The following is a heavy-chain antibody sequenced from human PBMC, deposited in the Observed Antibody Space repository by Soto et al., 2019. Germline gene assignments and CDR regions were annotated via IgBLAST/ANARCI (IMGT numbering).Heavy chain of an antibody. CDR2: INPNSGGT. CDR1: GYTFTGYD. D-gene: IGHD6-13*01. CDR3: AREEQYSSSWPACGMDV. V-gene: IGHV1-2*04. Sequence: ASVKVSCKASGYTFTGYDMHWLRQAPGQGLEWMGWINPNSGGTNYAQKFQGWVTMTRDTSISTAYMELSRLRSDDTAVYYCAREEQYSSSWPACGMDVWGQGTTVTVSS. J-gene: IGHJ6*02.